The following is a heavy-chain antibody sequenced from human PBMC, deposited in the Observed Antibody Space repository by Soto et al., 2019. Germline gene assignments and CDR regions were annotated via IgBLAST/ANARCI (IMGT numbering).Heavy chain of an antibody. CDR1: GGSFSGYY. Sequence: SETLSLTCAVYGGSFSGYYWSWIRQPPGKGLEWIGEINHSGSTNYNPSLKSRVTISVDTSKNQFSLKLSSVTAADTAVYYCARGHGEKYCSSTSCYAYYYYYMDVWGKGTTVTVSS. V-gene: IGHV4-34*01. CDR3: ARGHGEKYCSSTSCYAYYYYYMDV. D-gene: IGHD2-2*01. J-gene: IGHJ6*03. CDR2: INHSGST.